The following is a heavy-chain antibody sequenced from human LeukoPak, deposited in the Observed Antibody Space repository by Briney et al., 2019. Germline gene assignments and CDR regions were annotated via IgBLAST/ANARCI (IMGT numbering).Heavy chain of an antibody. V-gene: IGHV4-59*01. CDR2: IYYSGST. CDR3: ARGSDDYVWGSPFDY. J-gene: IGHJ4*02. D-gene: IGHD3-16*01. Sequence: SETLSLTCTVSGGSISSYYWSWIRQPPGKGLEWIGYIYYSGSTNYNPSLKSRVTMSVDTSKNQFSLKLSSVTAADTAVYYCARGSDDYVWGSPFDYWGQGTLVTVSS. CDR1: GGSISSYY.